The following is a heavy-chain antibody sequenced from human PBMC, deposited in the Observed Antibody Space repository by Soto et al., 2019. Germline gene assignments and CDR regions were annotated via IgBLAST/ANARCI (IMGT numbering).Heavy chain of an antibody. D-gene: IGHD6-19*01. CDR3: ARDPPYSSGWYAGFDP. CDR1: GYTFTSYG. Sequence: QVQLVQSGAEVKKPGASVKVSCKASGYTFTSYGISWVRQAPGQGLEWMGWISAYNGNTNYAQKLQGRVTMTADSSTSTAYVELRSLRSDDTAVYYCARDPPYSSGWYAGFDPWGQGTLVPVSS. J-gene: IGHJ5*02. V-gene: IGHV1-18*01. CDR2: ISAYNGNT.